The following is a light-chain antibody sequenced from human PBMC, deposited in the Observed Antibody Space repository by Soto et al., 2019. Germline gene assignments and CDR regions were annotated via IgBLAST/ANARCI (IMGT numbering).Light chain of an antibody. CDR1: SGSVSTGYY. CDR3: VLFMGSGISV. V-gene: IGLV8-61*01. CDR2: RTN. J-gene: IGLJ7*01. Sequence: QAVVTQEPSLSVCPGGTVTLTCALSSGSVSTGYYPSWYQQTPGQAPRTLIHRTNIRSSGVPDRFSGSIVGNKAALIITGAQADDESDYYCVLFMGSGISVFGGGTQLTVL.